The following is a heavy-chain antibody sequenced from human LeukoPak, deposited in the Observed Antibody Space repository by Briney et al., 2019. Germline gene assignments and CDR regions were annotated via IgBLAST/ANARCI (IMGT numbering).Heavy chain of an antibody. CDR3: ARVLTPYSSGWYGLDY. CDR1: GYTFTSYD. CDR2: MDPNSGNT. J-gene: IGHJ4*02. D-gene: IGHD6-19*01. Sequence: ASVKVSCKASGYTFTSYDINWVRQATGQGLEWVGWMDPNSGNTGYAQKFQGRVTMTRNTSISTAYMELSSLRSEDTAVYYCARVLTPYSSGWYGLDYWGQGTLVTVSS. V-gene: IGHV1-8*01.